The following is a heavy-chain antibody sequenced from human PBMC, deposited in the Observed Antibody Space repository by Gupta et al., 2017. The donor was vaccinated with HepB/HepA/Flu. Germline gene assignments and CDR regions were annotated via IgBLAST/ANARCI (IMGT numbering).Heavy chain of an antibody. CDR3: ARFVSGSYEDAFDI. V-gene: IGHV4-34*01. Sequence: QVQLQQWGAGLLKPSETLSLTCAVYGGSFSGYYWRWIRQPPGKGLEWIGEINHSGSTNYNPSLKSRVTISVDTSKNQFSLKLSSVTAADTAVYYCARFVSGSYEDAFDIWGQGTMVTVSS. J-gene: IGHJ3*02. CDR1: GGSFSGYY. D-gene: IGHD1-26*01. CDR2: INHSGST.